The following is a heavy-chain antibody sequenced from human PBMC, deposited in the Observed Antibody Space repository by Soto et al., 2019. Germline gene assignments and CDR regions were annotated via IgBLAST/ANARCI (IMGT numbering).Heavy chain of an antibody. CDR2: ISATGNTF. CDR1: GFDFSDYY. Sequence: RRLSCAASGFDFSDYYLTWIRQAPGKGLEWVSYISATGNTFYYADSVQGRLVISRDNAKNSLYLHMSDLRVDDTAIYYCARFHVSVLRGVPITSFFVDYWGQGTQVTVSS. D-gene: IGHD3-10*01. V-gene: IGHV3-11*01. J-gene: IGHJ4*02. CDR3: ARFHVSVLRGVPITSFFVDY.